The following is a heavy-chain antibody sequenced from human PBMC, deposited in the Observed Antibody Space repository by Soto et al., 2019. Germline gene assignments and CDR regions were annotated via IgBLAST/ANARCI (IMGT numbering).Heavy chain of an antibody. CDR1: GFDFSKAW. J-gene: IGHJ4*02. Sequence: EVQLVESRGGLVKPGGSLRLSCAASGFDFSKAWMSWVRQAPGKGLEWVGRLMSKTDGGTTVYAAPVKGRFTISRDDSKNTLYLQMSSLNTEDTAVYYCAAGTGRTDLDYWGQGTLVTVSS. D-gene: IGHD2-2*01. CDR3: AAGTGRTDLDY. V-gene: IGHV3-15*01. CDR2: LMSKTDGGTT.